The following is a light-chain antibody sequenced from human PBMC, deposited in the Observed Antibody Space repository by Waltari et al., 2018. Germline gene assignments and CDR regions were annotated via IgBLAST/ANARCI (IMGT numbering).Light chain of an antibody. CDR2: DVS. V-gene: IGLV2-11*01. J-gene: IGLJ2*01. CDR3: CSFAGTYTVI. CDR1: SSVVGGYNY. Sequence: QSALTQPRSVSGSPGQSVTISCTGTSSVVGGYNYVSWYQQHPGKVPKLIIYDVSKRPSGVPDRFSGSKSDNTASLTSSGLQAEDEADYYCCSFAGTYTVIFGGGTKLTVL.